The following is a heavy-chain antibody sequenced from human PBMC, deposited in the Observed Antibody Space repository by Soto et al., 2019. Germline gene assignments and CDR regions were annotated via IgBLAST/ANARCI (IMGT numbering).Heavy chain of an antibody. Sequence: QVQVVQSGAEVKKPGASVKVSCKTSGYTFTSYDISWGRQAPGQGLEWMGWISGYNGNTNYAQKLQGRVTMTTDTSTSTAYLELRSLRSDDTAVYYCARESATTHDGFDIWGQGTMVIVSS. CDR2: ISGYNGNT. CDR1: GYTFTSYD. J-gene: IGHJ3*02. CDR3: ARESATTHDGFDI. D-gene: IGHD4-17*01. V-gene: IGHV1-18*01.